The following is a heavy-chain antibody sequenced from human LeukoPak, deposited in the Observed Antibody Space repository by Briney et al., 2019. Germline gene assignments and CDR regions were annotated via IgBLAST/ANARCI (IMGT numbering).Heavy chain of an antibody. CDR1: GYTFTSFY. CDR2: VKPSGGST. V-gene: IGHV1-46*01. D-gene: IGHD3-16*01. Sequence: ASVKLSCKASGYTFTSFYMHWVRQAPGQGLEWMGIVKPSGGSTDYAQNFQGRVTMTWDTSTSTVYMELSSLRSEDTAIYYCAREEEGGTFDYWGQGTLVTVSS. J-gene: IGHJ4*02. CDR3: AREEEGGTFDY.